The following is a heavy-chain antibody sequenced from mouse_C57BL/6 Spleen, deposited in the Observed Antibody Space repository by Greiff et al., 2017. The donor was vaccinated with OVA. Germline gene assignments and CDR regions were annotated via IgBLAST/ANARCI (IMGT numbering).Heavy chain of an antibody. CDR2: IDPSDSYT. D-gene: IGHD2-1*01. V-gene: IGHV1-69*01. CDR3: ARSIYGNYGD. J-gene: IGHJ3*01. CDR1: GYTFTSYW. Sequence: QVQLKQPGAELVMPGASVKLSCKASGYTFTSYWMHWVKQRPGQGLEWIGEIDPSDSYTNYNQKFKGKSTLTVDKSSSTAYMQLSSLTSEDSAVYYCARSIYGNYGDWGQGTLVTVSA.